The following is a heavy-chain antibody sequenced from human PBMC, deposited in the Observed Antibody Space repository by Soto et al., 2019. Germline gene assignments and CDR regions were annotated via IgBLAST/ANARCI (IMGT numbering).Heavy chain of an antibody. CDR3: ASRPGASHVDY. J-gene: IGHJ4*02. D-gene: IGHD3-10*01. CDR2: INPSSGGT. Sequence: ASVQVSCKASGYTFTGYYMHWVRQAPGQGLEWMGWINPSSGGTNYAQKFQGRVTMTRDTSISTAYMELSRLRSDDTAVYYCASRPGASHVDYWGQGTLVTVSS. CDR1: GYTFTGYY. V-gene: IGHV1-2*02.